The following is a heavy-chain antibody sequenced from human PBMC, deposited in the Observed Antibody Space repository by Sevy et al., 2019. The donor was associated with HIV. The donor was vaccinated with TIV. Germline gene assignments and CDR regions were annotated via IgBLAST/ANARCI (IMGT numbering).Heavy chain of an antibody. CDR2: ISSSGSTL. V-gene: IGHV3-11*01. J-gene: IGHJ3*02. CDR1: GFTFSDYY. D-gene: IGHD6-25*01. CDR3: ARVRGRPRLAFDI. Sequence: GGSLRLSCAASGFTFSDYYMSWIRQAPGKGLEWVSYISSSGSTLYYADSLKGRFTFSRDNAKKSLYLQMNSLRAEDTSVYYFARVRGRPRLAFDIWGQGTMVTVSS.